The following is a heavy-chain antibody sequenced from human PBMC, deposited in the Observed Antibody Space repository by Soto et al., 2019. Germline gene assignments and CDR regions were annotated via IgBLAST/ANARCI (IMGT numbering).Heavy chain of an antibody. CDR3: ARDLHYAFDY. Sequence: GGSLRLSCAASGFTFSSYSMNWVRQAPGKGLEWVSYINSRSSSTSYADSVKGRFTISIDSAKNSLYLQMNSLRAEDTAVYYCARDLHYAFDYWGQGTLVTVSS. CDR2: INSRSSST. D-gene: IGHD4-17*01. V-gene: IGHV3-48*01. CDR1: GFTFSSYS. J-gene: IGHJ4*02.